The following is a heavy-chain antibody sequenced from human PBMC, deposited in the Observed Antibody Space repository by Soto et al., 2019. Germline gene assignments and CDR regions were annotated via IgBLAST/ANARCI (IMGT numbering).Heavy chain of an antibody. V-gene: IGHV3-48*03. Sequence: GGSLRLSCAASGFTFSSYEMNWVRQAPGKGLEWVSYISSSGSTIYYADSVKGRFTISRDNAKNSLYLQMNSLRAEDTAVYYWGSDQPVYNWNYGKLYYYGMDVWGQGTTVTVSS. J-gene: IGHJ6*02. D-gene: IGHD1-7*01. CDR1: GFTFSSYE. CDR3: GSDQPVYNWNYGKLYYYGMDV. CDR2: ISSSGSTI.